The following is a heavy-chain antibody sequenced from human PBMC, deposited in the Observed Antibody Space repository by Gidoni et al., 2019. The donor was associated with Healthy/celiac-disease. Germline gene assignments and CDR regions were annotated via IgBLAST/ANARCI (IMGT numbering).Heavy chain of an antibody. CDR2: ISYEGSNK. J-gene: IGHJ4*02. CDR3: ARGRSGWYVDY. Sequence: QVQLVASGGGVVQPGRSLRLSCAAPGFTFSSYALHWVHQYPGPGLEWVAVISYEGSNKYYADSVKGRFTISRDNSKNTLYLQMNSLRAEDTAVYYCARGRSGWYVDYWGQGTLVTVSS. D-gene: IGHD6-19*01. CDR1: GFTFSSYA. V-gene: IGHV3-30-3*01.